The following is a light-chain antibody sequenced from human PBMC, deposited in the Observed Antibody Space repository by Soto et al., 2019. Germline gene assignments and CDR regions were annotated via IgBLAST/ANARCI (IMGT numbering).Light chain of an antibody. CDR1: QSVSGRS. V-gene: IGKV3-20*01. CDR2: GAS. Sequence: EIVLTQSPGTLSLSPGERATLSCRASQSVSGRSLSWYQQKPGQAPRLLIYGASSRATGIPDRFSGSGSGTDFTLTISRLESEDFAVYYCQQYGTSLWKFGQGTKVDIK. CDR3: QQYGTSLWK. J-gene: IGKJ1*01.